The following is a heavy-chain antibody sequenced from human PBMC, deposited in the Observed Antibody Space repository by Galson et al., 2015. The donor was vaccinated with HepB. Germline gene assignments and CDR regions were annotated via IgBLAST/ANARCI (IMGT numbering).Heavy chain of an antibody. J-gene: IGHJ3*02. CDR3: VKEKGLKLGPDAFDI. V-gene: IGHV1-8*01. CDR1: GYTFTSYD. CDR2: MNPKSGNT. Sequence: SVKVSCKASGYTFTSYDINWVRQATGQGLEWMGWMNPKSGNTGHAQKFQGRITMTRDTSIRTAYMELSSLRSEDTAVYYCVKEKGLKLGPDAFDIWGQGTIVTVSS. D-gene: IGHD1-7*01.